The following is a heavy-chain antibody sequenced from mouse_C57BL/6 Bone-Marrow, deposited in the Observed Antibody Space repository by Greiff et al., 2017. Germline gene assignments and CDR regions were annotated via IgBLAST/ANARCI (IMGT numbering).Heavy chain of an antibody. Sequence: VQLQQPGAELVKPGASVKLSCKASGYTFTSYWMQWVKQRPGQGLEWIGEIDPSDSYTNYNQKFTGKATFTVDTSSSTAYMQLSSLTSEDSAVYYCARAEGPDWGQGTSVTVSS. D-gene: IGHD3-3*01. J-gene: IGHJ4*01. V-gene: IGHV1-50*01. CDR2: IDPSDSYT. CDR1: GYTFTSYW. CDR3: ARAEGPD.